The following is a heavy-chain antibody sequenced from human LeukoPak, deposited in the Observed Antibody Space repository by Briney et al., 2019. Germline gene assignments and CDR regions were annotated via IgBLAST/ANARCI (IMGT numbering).Heavy chain of an antibody. D-gene: IGHD3-3*01. J-gene: IGHJ4*02. CDR3: ARDSRYDFWSGGYYFDY. CDR1: GGTFSSYA. Sequence: VASVKVSCKASGGTFSSYAISWVRQAPGQGLEWMGWISAYNGNTNYAQKLQGRVTMTTDTSTSTAYMELRSLRSDDTAVYYCARDSRYDFWSGGYYFDYWGQGTLVTVSS. V-gene: IGHV1-18*01. CDR2: ISAYNGNT.